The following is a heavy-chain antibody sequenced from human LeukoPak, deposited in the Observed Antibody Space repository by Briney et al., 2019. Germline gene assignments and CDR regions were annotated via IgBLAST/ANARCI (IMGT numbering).Heavy chain of an antibody. D-gene: IGHD1-26*01. CDR3: ARRSDSGSDDGEDYFDY. CDR1: GGSINSSTFY. CDR2: IYYDGST. V-gene: IGHV4-39*01. Sequence: SETLSLACTVSGGSINSSTFYWGWIRQPPGKGLEWIGSIYYDGSTYCNPSLKSRVTISVDTSKNQFSLKLTSVTAADTAVYFCARRSDSGSDDGEDYFDYWGQGTLVTVSS. J-gene: IGHJ4*02.